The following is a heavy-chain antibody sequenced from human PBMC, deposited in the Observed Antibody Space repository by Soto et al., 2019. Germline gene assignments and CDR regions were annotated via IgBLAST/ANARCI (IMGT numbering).Heavy chain of an antibody. Sequence: QVQLQESGPGLVKPSETLSLTCTVSGGSISSYYWSWIRQPPGKGLEWIGYISYSGSTNYNPSLKSRVTISVDXSXTXLSLKLSSVTAADTAVYYCAREGVTPSYYYYYGMDVWGQGTTVTVSS. J-gene: IGHJ6*02. CDR1: GGSISSYY. D-gene: IGHD5-18*01. CDR2: ISYSGST. CDR3: AREGVTPSYYYYYGMDV. V-gene: IGHV4-59*01.